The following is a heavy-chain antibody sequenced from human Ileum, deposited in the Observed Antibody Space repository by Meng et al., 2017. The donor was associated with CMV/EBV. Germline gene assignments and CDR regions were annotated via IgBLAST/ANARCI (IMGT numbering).Heavy chain of an antibody. CDR3: AREMSRTGFFDY. D-gene: IGHD1-1*01. CDR1: GGSIGSGDYY. Sequence: QGQLEESGPGLVEPSETLSLTCTVSGGSIGSGDYYWSWIRQPAGKGLEWIGRIHISGATNYNPSLKSRVTMSVDTSKNQFSLKVRSVTAADTAVYYCAREMSRTGFFDYWGQGNLVTISS. V-gene: IGHV4-61*02. CDR2: IHISGAT. J-gene: IGHJ4*02.